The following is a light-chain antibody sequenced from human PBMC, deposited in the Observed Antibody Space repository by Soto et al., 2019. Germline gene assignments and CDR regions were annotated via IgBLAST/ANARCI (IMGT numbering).Light chain of an antibody. CDR2: AAS. CDR1: QSISGY. J-gene: IGKJ1*01. CDR3: QQSDSMPWT. Sequence: DIQMTQSPSSLSASVGDRVTITCRASQSISGYLNWYQKKSGQAPRLLMYAASSLQSGVPSRFSSSGSGTDFTLTISSLQPEDSATYYCQQSDSMPWTFGQGTKVDIK. V-gene: IGKV1-39*01.